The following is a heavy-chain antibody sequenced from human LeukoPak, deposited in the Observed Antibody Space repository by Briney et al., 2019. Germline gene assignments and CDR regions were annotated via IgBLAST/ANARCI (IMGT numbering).Heavy chain of an antibody. CDR1: GSTFSSYW. V-gene: IGHV3-7*01. CDR3: ARDLISPTVTTGYYFDY. J-gene: IGHJ4*02. CDR2: IKQDGSEK. Sequence: GGPLRLSCAASGSTFSSYWMSWVRQAPGKGLEWVANIKQDGSEKYYVDSVKGRFTISRDNAKNSLYLQMNSLRAEDTAVYYCARDLISPTVTTGYYFDYWGQGTLVTVSS. D-gene: IGHD4-17*01.